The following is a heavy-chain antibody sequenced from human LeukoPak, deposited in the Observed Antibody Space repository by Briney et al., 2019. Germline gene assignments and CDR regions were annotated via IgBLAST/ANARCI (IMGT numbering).Heavy chain of an antibody. CDR3: APPGMAAAGRAD. CDR2: INPNSGGT. CDR1: GYTFTGYY. D-gene: IGHD6-13*01. Sequence: GAPVKVSCKASGYTFTGYYMHWVRQAPGQGLEWMGWINPNSGGTNYAQKFQGRVTMTRDTSISTAYMELSRLRSDDTAVYYGAPPGMAAAGRADWGHETLVTFS. J-gene: IGHJ4*01. V-gene: IGHV1-2*02.